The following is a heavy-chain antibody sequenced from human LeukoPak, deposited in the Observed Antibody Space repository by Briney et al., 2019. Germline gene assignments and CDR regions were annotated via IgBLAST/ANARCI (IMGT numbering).Heavy chain of an antibody. V-gene: IGHV4-59*01. CDR1: GGSISSYY. CDR2: IYYSGST. J-gene: IGHJ5*02. Sequence: SETLSLTCTVSGGSISSYYWSWIRQPPGKGLEWIGYIYYSGSTNYNPSLKSRVTISVDTSKNQFSLKLSSVTAADTAVYYCARDRGGMVRGVIIGFDPWGQGTLVTVSS. D-gene: IGHD3-10*01. CDR3: ARDRGGMVRGVIIGFDP.